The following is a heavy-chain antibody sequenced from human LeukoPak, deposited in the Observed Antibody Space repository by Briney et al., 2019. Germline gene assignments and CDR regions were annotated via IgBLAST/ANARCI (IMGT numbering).Heavy chain of an antibody. D-gene: IGHD6-19*01. J-gene: IGHJ4*02. CDR2: IGTSGNPI. V-gene: IGHV3-48*01. Sequence: GGSLRLSCAASGFTFSGYIVNWVRQAPGKGLEWVSFIGTSGNPIYYADSVKGRFTVSRDNAKNSLYLQMNSLRAEDTAVYYCARDQWLDYWGQGTLVTVSS. CDR1: GFTFSGYI. CDR3: ARDQWLDY.